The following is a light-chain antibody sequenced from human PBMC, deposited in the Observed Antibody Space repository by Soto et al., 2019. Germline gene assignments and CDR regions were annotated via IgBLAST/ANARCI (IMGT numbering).Light chain of an antibody. Sequence: EIVLTQSPGTLSLSPGERATLSCRASQSVSSSYLAWYQQKPGQAPRLLIYGGSSRATGIPDRFSGSGSGTDFTLTISRLEPEDFAVYYCQQYGSLPRTFGQGTKLEIK. V-gene: IGKV3-20*01. CDR1: QSVSSSY. CDR2: GGS. J-gene: IGKJ2*01. CDR3: QQYGSLPRT.